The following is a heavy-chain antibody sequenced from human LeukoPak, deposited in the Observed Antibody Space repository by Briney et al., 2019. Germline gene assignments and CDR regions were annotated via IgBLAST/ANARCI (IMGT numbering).Heavy chain of an antibody. CDR1: GFTFSSYG. Sequence: PGGSLRLSCAASGFTFSSYGIHWVRQAPGKGPEWVAFIRYDGSEKYYADSVKGRFTISRDNSKNTLYLQMNSLRTEDTAVYYCAKGLGYFSDYWGQGILVIVSS. CDR2: IRYDGSEK. CDR3: AKGLGYFSDY. J-gene: IGHJ4*02. D-gene: IGHD3-22*01. V-gene: IGHV3-30*02.